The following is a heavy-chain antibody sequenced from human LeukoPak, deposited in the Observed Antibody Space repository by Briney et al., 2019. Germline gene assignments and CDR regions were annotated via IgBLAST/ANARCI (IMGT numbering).Heavy chain of an antibody. CDR2: IYYSGNT. V-gene: IGHV4-39*07. CDR3: ARGHSGYSSSSTPFFDY. Sequence: SETLSLTCTVSGGSISSIFNYWGWIRQPPGKGLEWIGNIYYSGNTYYNPSLKSRVTISVDTSRNQFSLRLSSVTAADTAVYYCARGHSGYSSSSTPFFDYWGQGTLVTVSS. J-gene: IGHJ4*02. CDR1: GGSISSIFNY. D-gene: IGHD6-13*01.